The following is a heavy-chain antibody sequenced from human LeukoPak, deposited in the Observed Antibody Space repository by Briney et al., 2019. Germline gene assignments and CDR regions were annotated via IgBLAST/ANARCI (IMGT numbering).Heavy chain of an antibody. Sequence: ASVKVSCKVSGYTLTELFMHWVRQAPGKGLEWMGGFDPEDGETIYAQKFQGRVTMTEDTSTDTAYMELSSLRSEDTAVYYCATHSGSYYVVEDAFDIWGQGTMVTVSS. CDR2: FDPEDGET. CDR1: GYTLTELF. D-gene: IGHD1-26*01. V-gene: IGHV1-24*01. J-gene: IGHJ3*02. CDR3: ATHSGSYYVVEDAFDI.